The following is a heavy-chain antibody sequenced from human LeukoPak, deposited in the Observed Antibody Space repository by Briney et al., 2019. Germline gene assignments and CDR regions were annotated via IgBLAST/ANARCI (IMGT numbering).Heavy chain of an antibody. CDR3: ARMAIVVVTSFYYYYYMDV. V-gene: IGHV4-4*07. D-gene: IGHD3-22*01. CDR2: IYTSGST. Sequence: SETLSLTCTVSGGSISNYYWSWIRQPAGKGLEWIGRIYTSGSTNYNPSLKSRVTMSVDTSKNQFSLKLSSVTAADTAVYSCARMAIVVVTSFYYYYYMDVWGRGTTVTVSS. J-gene: IGHJ6*03. CDR1: GGSISNYY.